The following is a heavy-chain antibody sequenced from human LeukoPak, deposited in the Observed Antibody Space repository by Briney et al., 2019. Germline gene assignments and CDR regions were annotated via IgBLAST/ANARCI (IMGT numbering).Heavy chain of an antibody. V-gene: IGHV1-69*05. J-gene: IGHJ4*02. CDR2: IIPIFGTA. D-gene: IGHD3-22*01. Sequence: GASVTVSCKASGGTFSSYAISWVRQAPGQGLEWMGGIIPIFGTANYAQKFQGRVTNTTDESTSTAYMELSSLRSEDTAVYYCARSRSGYYSYYFDYWGQGTLVTVSS. CDR3: ARSRSGYYSYYFDY. CDR1: GGTFSSYA.